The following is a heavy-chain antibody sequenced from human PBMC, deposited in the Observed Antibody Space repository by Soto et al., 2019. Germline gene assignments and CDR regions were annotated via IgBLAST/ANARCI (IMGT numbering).Heavy chain of an antibody. CDR3: AKDQTTSILHYFYGMDV. D-gene: IGHD1-7*01. Sequence: QVQLVESGGGVVQPGRSLRLSCAASGFTFSSYGMHWVRQAPGKGLEWVAVISYDGSNKYYADSVKGRFTISRDNSKNTLYLQMNSLRAEDTAVYYCAKDQTTSILHYFYGMDVWGQGNTVTVSS. CDR2: ISYDGSNK. V-gene: IGHV3-30*18. CDR1: GFTFSSYG. J-gene: IGHJ6*02.